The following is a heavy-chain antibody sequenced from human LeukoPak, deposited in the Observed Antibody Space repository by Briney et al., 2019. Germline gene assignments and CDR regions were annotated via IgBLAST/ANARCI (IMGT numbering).Heavy chain of an antibody. D-gene: IGHD3-10*01. Sequence: GASVKVSCKASGYTFTGYYMHWVRQAPGQGLEWMGWINPNSGGTNYAQKFQGRVTMTRDTSISTAYMEVSSRRSDDTAVYFCARSMVRGVTNMDVWGQGTAVTVSS. V-gene: IGHV1-2*02. CDR2: INPNSGGT. J-gene: IGHJ6*02. CDR1: GYTFTGYY. CDR3: ARSMVRGVTNMDV.